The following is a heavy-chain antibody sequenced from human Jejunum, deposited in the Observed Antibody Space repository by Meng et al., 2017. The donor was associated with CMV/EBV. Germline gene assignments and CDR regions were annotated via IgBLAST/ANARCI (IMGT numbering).Heavy chain of an antibody. V-gene: IGHV4-4*07. CDR2: MSSSGST. CDR1: GGPITRYF. Sequence: GPGRVKPSETLCITCSVSGGPITRYFGGWIRQAAGKGMEWIGRMSSSGSTYYNPSLKSRVTMSMDTAKNQFSLKLTSVTAADTAMYYCARDSSTSFDYWGQGTLVTVSS. CDR3: ARDSSTSFDY. J-gene: IGHJ4*02.